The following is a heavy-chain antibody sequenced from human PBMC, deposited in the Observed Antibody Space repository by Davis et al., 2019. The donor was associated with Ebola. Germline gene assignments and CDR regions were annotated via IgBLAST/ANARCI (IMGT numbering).Heavy chain of an antibody. CDR3: ARVRRFTAMAHFDY. D-gene: IGHD5-18*01. J-gene: IGHJ4*02. CDR2: ISSSSSYI. Sequence: GGSLRLSCAASGFTFSSYAMSWVRQAPGKGLEWVSSISSSSSYIYYADSVKGRFTISRDNAKNSLYLQMNSLRAEDTAVYYCARVRRFTAMAHFDYWGQGTLVTVSS. CDR1: GFTFSSYA. V-gene: IGHV3-21*01.